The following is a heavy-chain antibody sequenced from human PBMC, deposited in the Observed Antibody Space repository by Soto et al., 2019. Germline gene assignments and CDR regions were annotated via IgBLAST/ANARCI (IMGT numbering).Heavy chain of an antibody. CDR2: INAGNGNT. CDR3: ARDMSGGTYNYYYGMDV. V-gene: IGHV1-3*01. D-gene: IGHD1-26*01. CDR1: GYTFTSYA. Sequence: ASVKVSCKASGYTFTSYAMHWVRQAPGQRLEWMGWINAGNGNTKYSQKFQGRVTITRDTSASTAYMELSSLRADDTAVYYCARDMSGGTYNYYYGMDVWGQGTTVTVSS. J-gene: IGHJ6*02.